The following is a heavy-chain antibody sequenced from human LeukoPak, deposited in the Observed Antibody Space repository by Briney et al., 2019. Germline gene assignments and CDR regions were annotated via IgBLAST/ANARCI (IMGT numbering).Heavy chain of an antibody. CDR2: IYYSGST. V-gene: IGHV4-59*01. Sequence: PSETLSLTCTVSGDSISSYYWSWIRQPPGKGLEWIGYIYYSGSTNYNPSLKSRVTISVDTSKNQFSLKLSSVTAADTAVYYCARSSGYCSGGNCFYYWGQGTLVTVSS. CDR3: ARSSGYCSGGNCFYY. D-gene: IGHD2-15*01. J-gene: IGHJ4*02. CDR1: GDSISSYY.